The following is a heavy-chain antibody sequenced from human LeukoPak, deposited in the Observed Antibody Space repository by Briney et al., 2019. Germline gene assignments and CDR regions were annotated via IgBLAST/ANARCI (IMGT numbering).Heavy chain of an antibody. J-gene: IGHJ3*02. CDR2: ISGSGSST. CDR1: GFTFSSYA. D-gene: IGHD2-2*02. Sequence: GSLRLSCAASGFTFSSYAMSWVRQAPGKGLEWVSAISGSGSSTYYADSVKGRFTISRDNSKNTLYLQMNSLRAEDTAVYYCAKGSYCSSTSCYTGAFDIWGQGTMVTVSS. V-gene: IGHV3-23*01. CDR3: AKGSYCSSTSCYTGAFDI.